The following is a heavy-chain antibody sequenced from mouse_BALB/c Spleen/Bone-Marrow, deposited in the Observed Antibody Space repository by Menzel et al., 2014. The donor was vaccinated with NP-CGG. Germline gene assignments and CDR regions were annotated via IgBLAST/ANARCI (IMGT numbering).Heavy chain of an antibody. D-gene: IGHD1-1*01. CDR2: IDPSDNYT. CDR3: VPYGSRSGVAY. Sequence: QVQLQQSGAELVKPGASAKLSCKASGYTFTSYWMHWLKQRPGLGLEWIGEIDPSDNYTTYNQKFTGKATLTVDKSSSTAYMQLSSLTSEDSAVYFCVPYGSRSGVAYWGQGTLVTVSA. J-gene: IGHJ3*01. CDR1: GYTFTSYW. V-gene: IGHV1-69*02.